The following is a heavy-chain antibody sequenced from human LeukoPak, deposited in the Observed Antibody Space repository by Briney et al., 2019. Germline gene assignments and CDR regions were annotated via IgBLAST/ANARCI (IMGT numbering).Heavy chain of an antibody. CDR3: ARDQAEGIQLWSGYYYYYYMDV. J-gene: IGHJ6*03. D-gene: IGHD5-18*01. Sequence: GGSLRLSCAASGFTFSGSALHWVRQAPGKGLEWVSYISSSGSTIYYADSVKGRFTISRDNAKNSLYLQMNSLRAEDTAVYYCARDQAEGIQLWSGYYYYYYMDVWGKGTTVTISS. CDR2: ISSSGSTI. V-gene: IGHV3-48*04. CDR1: GFTFSGSA.